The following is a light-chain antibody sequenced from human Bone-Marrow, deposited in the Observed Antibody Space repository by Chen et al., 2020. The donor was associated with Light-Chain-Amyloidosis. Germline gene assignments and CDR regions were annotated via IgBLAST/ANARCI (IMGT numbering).Light chain of an antibody. CDR2: EVT. V-gene: IGLV2-14*01. Sequence: QSALTQPASVSGSPGQSITISCTGTSSDVGGDNHVSWYQQHPDKAPKLMIYEVTNRPSWVPYRFSGAKSANTASLTISGLQTEDEADYFRSSYTITNTLVFGSGTRVTVL. CDR1: SSDVGGDNH. CDR3: SSYTITNTLV. J-gene: IGLJ1*01.